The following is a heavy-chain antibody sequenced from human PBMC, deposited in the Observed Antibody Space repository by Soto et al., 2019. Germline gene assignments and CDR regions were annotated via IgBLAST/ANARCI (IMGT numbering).Heavy chain of an antibody. CDR2: IYWDDGK. V-gene: IGHV2-5*02. Sequence: QITLKESGPTLVKPTQTLTLICTFSGFSLRTSGVGVGWIRQPPGKALEWLALIYWDDGKRYSPSLKSRLTITKDTSKNQVVLRMTNMDPVDTATYYCAHLTTGGFYFDYWGQGTLVTVSS. J-gene: IGHJ4*02. CDR1: GFSLRTSGVG. CDR3: AHLTTGGFYFDY. D-gene: IGHD4-17*01.